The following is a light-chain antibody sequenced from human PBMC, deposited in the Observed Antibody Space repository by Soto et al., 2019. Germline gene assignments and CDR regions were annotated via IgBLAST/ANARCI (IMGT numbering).Light chain of an antibody. V-gene: IGLV2-23*01. CDR3: CSYTSRATRV. CDR1: SSDVGSYDL. Sequence: QSALTQPASVSGSPGQSITISCTGTSSDVGSYDLVSWYQQHPGKAPKLMIYEGDKRPSGVSIRFSGSKSGNTASLTISGLQAEDEADYYCCSYTSRATRVFGGGTKLTVL. J-gene: IGLJ3*02. CDR2: EGD.